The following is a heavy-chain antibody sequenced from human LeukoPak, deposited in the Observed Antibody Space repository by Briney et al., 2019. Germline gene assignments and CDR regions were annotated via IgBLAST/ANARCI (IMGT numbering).Heavy chain of an antibody. J-gene: IGHJ5*02. CDR1: EYTFTGYY. V-gene: IGHV1-2*02. CDR2: INPNSGGT. CDR3: ARARIAVAGPKLDP. D-gene: IGHD6-19*01. Sequence: ASVKVSCKASEYTFTGYYMHWVRQAPGQGLEWMGWINPNSGGTNYAQKLQGRVTMTTDTSTSTAYMELSRLRSDDTAVYYCARARIAVAGPKLDPWGQGTLVTVSS.